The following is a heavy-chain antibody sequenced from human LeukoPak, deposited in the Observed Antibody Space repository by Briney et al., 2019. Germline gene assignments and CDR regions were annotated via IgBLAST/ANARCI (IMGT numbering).Heavy chain of an antibody. Sequence: PGGSLRLSCAASGFTFSTYTMTWVRQAPGKGLEWVSSISSSGSYIYYADSVKGRFTISRDSAKNSLFLQMNSLRAEDTAVYYCARSSGWYGWDSEPTYYFDYWGQGTLVTVSS. D-gene: IGHD6-19*01. CDR2: ISSSGSYI. CDR1: GFTFSTYT. CDR3: ARSSGWYGWDSEPTYYFDY. J-gene: IGHJ4*02. V-gene: IGHV3-21*01.